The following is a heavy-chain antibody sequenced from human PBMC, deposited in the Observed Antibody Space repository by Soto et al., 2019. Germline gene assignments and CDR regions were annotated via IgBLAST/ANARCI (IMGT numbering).Heavy chain of an antibody. CDR3: ARHRSDFWFDP. Sequence: QLQLQESGPGLVKPSETLSLTCTVSGGSISSSSYFWGWIRQPPGKGLEWIGSIYYSGSTYYNPSLKSRVTVSVDTSKNQFSLKLNSVTAADTVVYYCARHRSDFWFDPWGQGTLVTVSS. V-gene: IGHV4-39*01. J-gene: IGHJ5*02. CDR2: IYYSGST. D-gene: IGHD2-15*01. CDR1: GGSISSSSYF.